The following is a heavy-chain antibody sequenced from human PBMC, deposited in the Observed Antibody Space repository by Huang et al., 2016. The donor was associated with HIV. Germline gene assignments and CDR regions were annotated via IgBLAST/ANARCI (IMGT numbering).Heavy chain of an antibody. CDR1: GGSITSSSYY. CDR3: ARHFSYYDSSGYTPWDAFDI. J-gene: IGHJ3*02. CDR2: IYYSGST. Sequence: QLQLQGSGPGLVKPSETLSLTCTVSGGSITSSSYYWGWIRQPPGKGLEWVGSIYYSGSTDYNPSLKRRVPVSVDTSKNQFSLKLSSVTAADTAVYYCARHFSYYDSSGYTPWDAFDIWGQGTMVTVSS. D-gene: IGHD3-22*01. V-gene: IGHV4-39*01.